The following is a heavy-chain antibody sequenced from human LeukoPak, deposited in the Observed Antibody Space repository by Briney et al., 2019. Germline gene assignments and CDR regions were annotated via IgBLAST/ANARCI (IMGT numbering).Heavy chain of an antibody. Sequence: SETLSLTCTVSGGSISSSTYYWGWIRQPPGKGLEWIGSISYSGRTYYTPSLKSRVTTSVDTSKNQFSLKLSSVTAADTAVYCCARGFAERYYYYYYMDVWGKGTTVTVSS. V-gene: IGHV4-39*01. CDR2: ISYSGRT. D-gene: IGHD3-10*01. CDR3: ARGFAERYYYYYYMDV. J-gene: IGHJ6*03. CDR1: GGSISSSTYY.